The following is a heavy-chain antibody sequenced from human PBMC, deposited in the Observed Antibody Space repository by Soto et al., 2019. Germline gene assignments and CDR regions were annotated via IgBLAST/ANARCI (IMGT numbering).Heavy chain of an antibody. CDR2: ISGSGEST. CDR1: GFSFSNYA. Sequence: GGSLRLSCAASGFSFSNYAMNWVRQAPGKGLEWVSVISGSGESTYYADSVKGRFTISRDNSKNTLYLQMNSLRAEDTAVYFCAKDFGDIVVVVLAPYGMDVWGQGTTVSVSS. V-gene: IGHV3-23*01. J-gene: IGHJ6*02. D-gene: IGHD2-15*01. CDR3: AKDFGDIVVVVLAPYGMDV.